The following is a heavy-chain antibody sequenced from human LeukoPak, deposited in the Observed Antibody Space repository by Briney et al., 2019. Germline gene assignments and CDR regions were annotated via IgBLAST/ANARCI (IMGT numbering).Heavy chain of an antibody. CDR2: IYYSGST. CDR3: ARGGDDYYDSSGYIP. V-gene: IGHV4-59*01. Sequence: SETLSLTCTVSGGSISSYYWSWIRQPPGKGLEWIGYIYYSGSTNYNPSLKSRVTISVDTSKNQFSLKLSSVTAADTVVYYCARGGDDYYDSSGYIPWGQGTLVTVSS. J-gene: IGHJ4*02. CDR1: GGSISSYY. D-gene: IGHD3-22*01.